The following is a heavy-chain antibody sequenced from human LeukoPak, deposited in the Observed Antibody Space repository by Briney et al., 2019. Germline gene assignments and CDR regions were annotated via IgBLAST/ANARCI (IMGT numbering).Heavy chain of an antibody. CDR2: ISGSGGST. Sequence: PGGSLRLSCATSGFSLSRNGMHWVRQAPGQGLEWVSAISGSGGSTYYADSVKGRFTISRDNAKNTLYLQMNSLRAEDTAVYYCARVGGFGQVDYWGQGTLVTVSS. CDR1: GFSLSRNG. V-gene: IGHV3-23*01. D-gene: IGHD3-10*01. CDR3: ARVGGFGQVDY. J-gene: IGHJ4*02.